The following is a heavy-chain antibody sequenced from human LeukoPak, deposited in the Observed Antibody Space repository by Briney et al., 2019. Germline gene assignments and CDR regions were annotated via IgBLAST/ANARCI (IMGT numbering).Heavy chain of an antibody. V-gene: IGHV3-53*01. D-gene: IGHD3-22*01. CDR2: IYGGGRT. CDR1: GVTVGSNY. Sequence: GGSLRLFCATAGVTVGSNYMSWGRQAPGKGVVWVSVIYGGGRTYYADSVKGRFTISRDNTTNTLYLKMNSPRADATAVYYSERIGGNYPDAFDIWGQGTMVTVSS. J-gene: IGHJ3*02. CDR3: ERIGGNYPDAFDI.